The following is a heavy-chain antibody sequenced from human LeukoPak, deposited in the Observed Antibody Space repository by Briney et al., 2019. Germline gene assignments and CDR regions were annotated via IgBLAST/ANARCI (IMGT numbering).Heavy chain of an antibody. CDR3: AKLSGSFPLDI. CDR1: GFTFSSYA. Sequence: GRSLRLSCAASGFTFSSYAMSWVRQAPGKGLEWVSAINKGGDNTYYADSVKGRFTISRDNSKNTLYLQMNSLRAEDTAIYYCAKLSGSFPLDIWGQGTMVPVSS. J-gene: IGHJ3*02. V-gene: IGHV3-23*01. CDR2: INKGGDNT. D-gene: IGHD1-26*01.